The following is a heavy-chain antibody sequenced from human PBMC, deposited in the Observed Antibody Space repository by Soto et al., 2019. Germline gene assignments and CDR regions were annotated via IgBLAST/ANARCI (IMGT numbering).Heavy chain of an antibody. CDR1: GGTFSGYA. D-gene: IGHD1-7*01. CDR2: IIPIFGTA. V-gene: IGHV1-69*13. J-gene: IGHJ5*02. Sequence: SVKVSCKASGGTFSGYAISWVRQAPGQGLEWMGGIIPIFGTANYAQKFQGRVTITADESTSTAYMELSSLRSEDTAVYYCARDRRTYALAFDPWGQGTLVTVSS. CDR3: ARDRRTYALAFDP.